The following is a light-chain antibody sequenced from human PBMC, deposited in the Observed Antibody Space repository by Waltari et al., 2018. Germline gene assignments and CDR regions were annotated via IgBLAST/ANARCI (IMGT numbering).Light chain of an antibody. CDR3: QQYDSWPQT. J-gene: IGKJ4*01. CDR1: QSVDYK. CDR2: DIS. V-gene: IGKV3-15*01. Sequence: EVVMTQSPATLSVSPGERATLFCRTSQSVDYKLAWYQHKPGQAPRLLIYDISTRIPGIPARFSGGGSGTLFTLTISSLPSEDFAVYYCQQYDSWPQTFGGGTKVEIK.